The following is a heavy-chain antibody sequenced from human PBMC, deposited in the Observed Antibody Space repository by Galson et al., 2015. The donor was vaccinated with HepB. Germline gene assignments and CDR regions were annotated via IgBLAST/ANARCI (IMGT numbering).Heavy chain of an antibody. CDR1: GGTFRSYA. CDR3: ASGVYYGSGTALYYYYGMDV. V-gene: IGHV1-69*01. CDR2: IIPIFGTA. D-gene: IGHD3-10*01. Sequence: SGGTFRSYAISRVRLAPGQGLEWMGGIIPIFGTANYAQKFQGRVTITADESTSTGYMELSSLRSEDTAVFYCASGVYYGSGTALYYYYGMDVWGQGTTVTVSS. J-gene: IGHJ6*02.